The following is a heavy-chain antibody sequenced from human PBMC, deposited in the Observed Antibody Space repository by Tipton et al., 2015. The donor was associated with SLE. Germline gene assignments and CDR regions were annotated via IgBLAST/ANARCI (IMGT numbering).Heavy chain of an antibody. CDR3: ARDDTDGESSGIPGDY. J-gene: IGHJ4*02. CDR1: GGSVSSGSYS. CDR2: INHSGST. V-gene: IGHV4-61*01. D-gene: IGHD3-22*01. Sequence: LRLSCTVSGGSVSSGSYSWSWIRQPPGKGLEWIGEINHSGSTNYNPSLKSRVTISVDTSKNQFSLKLSSVTAADTAVYYCARDDTDGESSGIPGDYWGQGTLVTVSS.